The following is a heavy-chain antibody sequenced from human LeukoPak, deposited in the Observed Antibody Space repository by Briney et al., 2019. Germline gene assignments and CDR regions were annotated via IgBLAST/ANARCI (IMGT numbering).Heavy chain of an antibody. J-gene: IGHJ5*02. V-gene: IGHV2-5*01. D-gene: IGHD2-2*03. CDR2: TYWNDDQ. CDR1: GFSLSTSGVG. Sequence: KESGPTLVKPTQTLTLTCTFSGFSLSTSGVGVAWMRQFPGQAPEWLAVTYWNDDQRYSPSLKSRLTITKDTSKNQVVLTMTNMDPADTATYHCAHNGLYHWGQGTLVTVSS. CDR3: AHNGLYH.